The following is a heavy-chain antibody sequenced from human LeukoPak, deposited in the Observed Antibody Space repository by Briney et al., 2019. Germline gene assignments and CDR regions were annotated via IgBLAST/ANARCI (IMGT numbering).Heavy chain of an antibody. CDR3: ARDAEGGYYGMDV. V-gene: IGHV1-2*02. CDR2: INPNSGGT. J-gene: IGHJ6*02. Sequence: ASVKVSCKAPGYTFTGYYMHWVRQAPGQGLEWMGWINPNSGGTNYAQKFQGRVTMTRDTSISTAYMELSRLRSDDTAVYYCARDAEGGYYGMDVWGQGTTVTVSS. CDR1: GYTFTGYY. D-gene: IGHD1-26*01.